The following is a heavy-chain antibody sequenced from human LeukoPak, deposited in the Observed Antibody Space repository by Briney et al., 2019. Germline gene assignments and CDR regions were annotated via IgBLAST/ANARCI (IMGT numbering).Heavy chain of an antibody. V-gene: IGHV3-48*01. CDR2: ISSSNSTI. J-gene: IGHJ6*03. Sequence: GGSLRLLCAASGFTFSSYRMHGARPAPGEGVECVAYISSSNSTIYYADSVKRRLTISTDNAKNSLYLQMNSLRAEDTAVYYCARDQKQSSTTGNYYYMDVWGKGTTVTVSS. CDR3: ARDQKQSSTTGNYYYMDV. CDR1: GFTFSSYR. D-gene: IGHD1-14*01.